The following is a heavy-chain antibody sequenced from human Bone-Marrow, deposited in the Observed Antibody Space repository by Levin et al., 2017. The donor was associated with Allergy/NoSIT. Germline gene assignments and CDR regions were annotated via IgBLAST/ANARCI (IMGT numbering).Heavy chain of an antibody. CDR3: ARESTGWSFDY. D-gene: IGHD6-19*01. CDR1: GFTFNTYP. Sequence: QPGGSLRLSCAASGFTFNTYPISWVRQAPGKGLEWVSAISADGGNTYYADSVKGRFTISRDNSENTVFLQMISLRAEDTAVYYCARESTGWSFDYWGQGTLVTVSS. V-gene: IGHV3-23*01. CDR2: ISADGGNT. J-gene: IGHJ4*02.